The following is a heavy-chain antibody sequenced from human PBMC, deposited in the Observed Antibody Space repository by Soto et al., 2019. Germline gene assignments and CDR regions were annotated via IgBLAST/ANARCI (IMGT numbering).Heavy chain of an antibody. J-gene: IGHJ5*02. D-gene: IGHD2-15*01. CDR3: AKVVGKNWFDP. Sequence: PSETLSLTCSVSGDSISGYYWSWIRQSPGKGLEWIGYIYYTGNTYSNPSLKSRVAISVDTSKNQFSLNLTSLTAADTAVYYCAKVVGKNWFDPWGQGTPVTRLL. V-gene: IGHV4-59*01. CDR2: IYYTGNT. CDR1: GDSISGYY.